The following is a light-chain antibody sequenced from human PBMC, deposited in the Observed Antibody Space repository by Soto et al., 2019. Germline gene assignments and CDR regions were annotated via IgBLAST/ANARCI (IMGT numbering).Light chain of an antibody. CDR3: QQYGSSMYT. CDR2: GAS. Sequence: EIVLTQSPGTLSLSPGERATLSCRASQSVSSSYLAWYQQKPGQAPRLLIYGASSRATGIPDRFSGRGSGIAFTITISRLEPADFAVYYCQQYGSSMYTFGQGTKLEIK. J-gene: IGKJ2*01. CDR1: QSVSSSY. V-gene: IGKV3-20*01.